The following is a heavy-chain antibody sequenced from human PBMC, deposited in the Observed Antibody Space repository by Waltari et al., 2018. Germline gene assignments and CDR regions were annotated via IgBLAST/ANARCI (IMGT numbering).Heavy chain of an antibody. Sequence: QVQLQESGPGLVKPSETLSLTCSVSGGSIGNSYWSWIRQSPGKGLEWIGYVYYTGSTNYNPSLKSRVTISVDTSKNQFSLKLRSVTAADTAVYYCAKFWSGFASWGQGTLVTVSS. J-gene: IGHJ4*02. CDR2: VYYTGST. CDR1: GGSIGNSY. D-gene: IGHD3-3*01. V-gene: IGHV4-59*01. CDR3: AKFWSGFAS.